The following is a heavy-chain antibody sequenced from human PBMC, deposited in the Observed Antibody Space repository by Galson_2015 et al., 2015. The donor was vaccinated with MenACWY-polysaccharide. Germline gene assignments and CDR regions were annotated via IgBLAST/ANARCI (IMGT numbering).Heavy chain of an antibody. J-gene: IGHJ6*02. CDR2: ISYDATNK. Sequence: SLRLSCAASGFTFSTYAIHWVRQAPGKGLEWVAVISYDATNKYYRDSVTGRFTLSRDNSRNTVFLEMNSLRAEDTGLYYCARDYCSRTSCSGMDVWGQATTVTVSS. D-gene: IGHD2-2*01. CDR3: ARDYCSRTSCSGMDV. V-gene: IGHV3-30-3*01. CDR1: GFTFSTYA.